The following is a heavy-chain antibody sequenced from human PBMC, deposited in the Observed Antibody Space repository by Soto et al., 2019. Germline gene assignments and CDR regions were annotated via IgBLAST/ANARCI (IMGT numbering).Heavy chain of an antibody. CDR2: IRSKANSYAT. J-gene: IGHJ4*02. Sequence: PGGSLRLSCAASGFTFSGSAMHWVRQASGKGLEWVGRIRSKANSYATAYAASVKGRFTISRDDSKNTAYPQMNSLKTEDTAVYYCTRLPYRGPNPHYYDSSGYYFDYWGQGTQVTVSS. CDR3: TRLPYRGPNPHYYDSSGYYFDY. CDR1: GFTFSGSA. V-gene: IGHV3-73*01. D-gene: IGHD3-22*01.